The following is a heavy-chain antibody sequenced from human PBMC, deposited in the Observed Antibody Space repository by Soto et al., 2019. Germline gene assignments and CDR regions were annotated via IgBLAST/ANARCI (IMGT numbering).Heavy chain of an antibody. D-gene: IGHD2-2*01. V-gene: IGHV3-48*04. Sequence: PGGSLRLSCAASEFTFSSYSMNWVRQAPGKGLEWFSYISSSSSTIYYTDSVKGRFTISRDNAKNSLYLQMNSLRAEDTAVYYCARAEGYCSSTSCYYYYFDYWGQGTLVTVSS. CDR3: ARAEGYCSSTSCYYYYFDY. CDR2: ISSSSSTI. J-gene: IGHJ4*02. CDR1: EFTFSSYS.